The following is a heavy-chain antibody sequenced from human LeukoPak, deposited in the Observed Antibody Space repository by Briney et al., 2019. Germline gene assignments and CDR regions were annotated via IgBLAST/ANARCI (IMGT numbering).Heavy chain of an antibody. J-gene: IGHJ3*02. V-gene: IGHV4-39*01. CDR3: AIPVAGTDAFDI. CDR2: IYYSGST. Sequence: SETLSLTCTVSGGSISSSSYYWGWIRQPPGKGLEWIGSIYYSGSTYYNPSLESRVTISVDTSKNQFSLKLSSVTAADTAVYYCAIPVAGTDAFDIWGQGTMVTVSS. CDR1: GGSISSSSYY. D-gene: IGHD6-19*01.